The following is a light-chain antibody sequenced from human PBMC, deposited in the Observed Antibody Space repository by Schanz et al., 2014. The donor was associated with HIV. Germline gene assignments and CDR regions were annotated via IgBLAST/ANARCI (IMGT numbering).Light chain of an antibody. CDR3: SSYAGSNNLL. J-gene: IGLJ2*01. CDR2: EGS. CDR1: TSDIGNHDF. V-gene: IGLV2-8*01. Sequence: QSALTQPPSASGSPGQSVTISCTGTTSDIGNHDFVSWYQQHPGKAPKLLVYEGSRRPSGVPDRFSGSKSDNTASLTVSGLQAEDEADYYCSSYAGSNNLLFGGGTKVTVL.